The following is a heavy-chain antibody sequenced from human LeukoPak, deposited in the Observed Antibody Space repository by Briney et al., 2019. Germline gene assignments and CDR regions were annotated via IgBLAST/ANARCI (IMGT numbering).Heavy chain of an antibody. Sequence: ASVKVSCKASGGTFSSYAISWVRQAPGQGLEWMRGIIPIFGTANYAQKFQGRVTITTDESTSTAYMELSSLRSEDTAVYYCARSYSGYDFSLDYWGQGTLVTVSS. J-gene: IGHJ4*02. CDR1: GGTFSSYA. CDR2: IIPIFGTA. V-gene: IGHV1-69*05. D-gene: IGHD5-12*01. CDR3: ARSYSGYDFSLDY.